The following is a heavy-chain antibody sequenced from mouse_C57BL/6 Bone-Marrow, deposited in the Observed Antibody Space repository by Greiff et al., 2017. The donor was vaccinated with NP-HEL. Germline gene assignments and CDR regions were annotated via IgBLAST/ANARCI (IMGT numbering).Heavy chain of an antibody. CDR1: GFSLTSYG. CDR2: IWSGGST. V-gene: IGHV2-2*01. CDR3: ARSFAY. Sequence: VKLMESGPGIVQPSQSLSITCTVSGFSLTSYGVHWVRQSPGKGLEWLGVIWSGGSTDYNAAFISRLSISKDNSKSQVFFTMNSLQADDTAIYYCARSFAYWGQGTLVTVSA. J-gene: IGHJ3*01.